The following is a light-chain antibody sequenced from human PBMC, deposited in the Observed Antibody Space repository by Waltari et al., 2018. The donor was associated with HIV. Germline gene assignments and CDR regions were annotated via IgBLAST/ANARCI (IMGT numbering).Light chain of an antibody. J-gene: IGLJ2*01. CDR3: AVRDANVSGWE. Sequence: QSVLSQPPSASGTPGQRVTISCSGSSSNIGNDVVCWYQQLPGATPQLLIYANDGLPSEVADRFSRSKSGTSASLAIRGLRSEDEGDYDWAVRDANVSGWEFGGGTKLTVL. CDR1: SSNIGNDV. V-gene: IGLV1-47*01. CDR2: AND.